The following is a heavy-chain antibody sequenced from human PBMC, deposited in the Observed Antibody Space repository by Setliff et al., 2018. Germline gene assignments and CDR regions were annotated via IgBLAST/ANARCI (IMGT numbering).Heavy chain of an antibody. D-gene: IGHD6-6*01. Sequence: ASVKVSCKASGYTFSSYAMNWVRQAPGQGLEWMGWINTNTGNPTYAQGFTGRFVFSLDTSVSTTYLQISSLKAEDTAVYYCASGEYTSLPSGVYYHMDVWGKGTTVTVSS. CDR2: INTNTGNP. J-gene: IGHJ6*03. V-gene: IGHV7-4-1*02. CDR3: ASGEYTSLPSGVYYHMDV. CDR1: GYTFSSYA.